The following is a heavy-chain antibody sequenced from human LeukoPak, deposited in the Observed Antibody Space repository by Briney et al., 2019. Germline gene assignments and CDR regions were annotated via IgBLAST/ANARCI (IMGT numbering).Heavy chain of an antibody. CDR2: IGNAGDA. CDR1: GFTFSAYD. CDR3: AELGITMIGGV. J-gene: IGHJ6*04. V-gene: IGHV3-13*01. D-gene: IGHD3-10*02. Sequence: GGSLRLSCAASGFTFSAYDIYWVRQVTGKGLECVSGIGNAGDAYYPVSVKGRFTISRDNAKNSLYLQMNSLRAEDTAVYYCAELGITMIGGVWGKGTTVTISS.